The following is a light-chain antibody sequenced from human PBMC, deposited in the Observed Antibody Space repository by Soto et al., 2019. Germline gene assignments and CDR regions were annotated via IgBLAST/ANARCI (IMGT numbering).Light chain of an antibody. Sequence: QSVLTQPPSVSGAPGQRITICCTGSSSNIGARYDVHWYRQLPGTAPKLLLYGDNNRPSGVPDRFSGSRSGASASLAITGLQADDEADYFCQSYDSSLNRVFGTGTKLTVL. CDR2: GDN. CDR3: QSYDSSLNRV. CDR1: SSNIGARYD. J-gene: IGLJ1*01. V-gene: IGLV1-40*01.